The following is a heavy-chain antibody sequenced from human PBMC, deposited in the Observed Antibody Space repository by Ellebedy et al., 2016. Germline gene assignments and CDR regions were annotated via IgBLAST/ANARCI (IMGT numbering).Heavy chain of an antibody. CDR1: GYTFTSYG. Sequence: ASVKVSCKASGYTFTSYGISWVRQAPGQGLEWMGWISAYNGNTNYAQKLQGRVTMTTDTSTSTAYMELRSLRSDDTAVYYCATDVVVAGYYYYGMDVWGQGTTVTVSS. V-gene: IGHV1-18*01. CDR2: ISAYNGNT. J-gene: IGHJ6*02. D-gene: IGHD6-19*01. CDR3: ATDVVVAGYYYYGMDV.